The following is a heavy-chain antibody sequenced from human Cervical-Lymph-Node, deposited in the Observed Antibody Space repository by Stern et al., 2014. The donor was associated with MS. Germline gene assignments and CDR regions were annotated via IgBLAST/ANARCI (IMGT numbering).Heavy chain of an antibody. V-gene: IGHV3-43*01. J-gene: IGHJ4*02. CDR3: AKPITMIVVAESSYFDY. CDR2: ISWDGGST. Sequence: EVQLVESGGVVVQPGGSLRLSCAASGFTFDDYTMHWVRQAPGKGLEWVYLISWDGGSTYYADSVKGRFTISRDNSKNSLYLQMNSLRTEDTALYYCAKPITMIVVAESSYFDYWGQGTLVTVSS. CDR1: GFTFDDYT. D-gene: IGHD3-22*01.